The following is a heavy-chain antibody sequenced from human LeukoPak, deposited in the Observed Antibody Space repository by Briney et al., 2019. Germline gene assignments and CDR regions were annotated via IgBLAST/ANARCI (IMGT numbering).Heavy chain of an antibody. J-gene: IGHJ4*02. D-gene: IGHD6-19*01. CDR1: GYSFTSYG. Sequence: GESLKISCKGSGYSFTSYGISWVRQAPGQGLEWMGWISAYNGNTNYAQKLQGRVTMTTDTSTSTAYMELRSLRSDDTAVYYCARPIRSYSSGKTYYFDYWGQGTLVTVSS. CDR3: ARPIRSYSSGKTYYFDY. CDR2: ISAYNGNT. V-gene: IGHV1-18*01.